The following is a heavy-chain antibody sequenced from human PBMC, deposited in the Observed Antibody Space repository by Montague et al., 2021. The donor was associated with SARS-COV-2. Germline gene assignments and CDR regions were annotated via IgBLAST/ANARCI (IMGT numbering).Heavy chain of an antibody. CDR3: ARDGNSSGWNGLHWFDP. CDR2: IYTSGST. CDR1: IGSISSGSYY. V-gene: IGHV4-61*02. J-gene: IGHJ5*02. D-gene: IGHD6-25*01. Sequence: TLSLTCTVSIGSISSGSYYWSWIRQPAGKGLEWIGRIYTSGSTNYNPSLQSRVTISVDTSKNQFSLKPSSVAAADTAVYYCARDGNSSGWNGLHWFDPWGQGTLVTVSS.